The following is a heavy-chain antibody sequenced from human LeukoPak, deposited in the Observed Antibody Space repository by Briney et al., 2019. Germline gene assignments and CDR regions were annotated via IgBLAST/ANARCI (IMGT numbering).Heavy chain of an antibody. V-gene: IGHV3-23*01. CDR2: ISVSGEAT. CDR1: GSSYSRSA. Sequence: PGRCLRLACEVSGSSYSRSAMGWVSHPAGKGLEWVSGISVSGEATYSAASVQCRFTISRDNSKNTVYLQTYRLGVEDTAVYYCAKEEAPSASWGQGILVTVSS. D-gene: IGHD6-19*01. CDR3: AKEEAPSAS. J-gene: IGHJ5*02.